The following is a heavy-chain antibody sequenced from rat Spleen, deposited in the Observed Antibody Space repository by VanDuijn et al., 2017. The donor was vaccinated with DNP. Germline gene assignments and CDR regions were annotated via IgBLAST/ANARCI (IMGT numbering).Heavy chain of an antibody. D-gene: IGHD1-4*01. J-gene: IGHJ3*01. V-gene: IGHV5-25*01. Sequence: EVQLVESGGGLVQPGRSMKLSCTASGFTFSSYYMAWVRQAPTKGLEWVASISGGGSTTYFRDSVKGRFTGSRDDAKTTLYLQMNSLRSEDTATYYCARRDYPVPAYWGQGTLVTVSS. CDR3: ARRDYPVPAY. CDR1: GFTFSSYY. CDR2: ISGGGSTT.